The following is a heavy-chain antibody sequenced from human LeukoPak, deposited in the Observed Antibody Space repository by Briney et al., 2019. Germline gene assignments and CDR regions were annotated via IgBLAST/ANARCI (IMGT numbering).Heavy chain of an antibody. J-gene: IGHJ4*02. V-gene: IGHV4-39*07. CDR2: IYYSGST. D-gene: IGHD1-26*01. CDR1: GGSISSDNYY. CDR3: ARGLRRGATRFAGPRTGADYFDY. Sequence: SETLSLTCTVSGGSISSDNYYWGWIRQPPGKGLEWIGSIYYSGSTYYNPSLKSRVTISVDTSKNQFSLKLSSVTAADTAVYYCARGLRRGATRFAGPRTGADYFDYWGQGTLVTVSS.